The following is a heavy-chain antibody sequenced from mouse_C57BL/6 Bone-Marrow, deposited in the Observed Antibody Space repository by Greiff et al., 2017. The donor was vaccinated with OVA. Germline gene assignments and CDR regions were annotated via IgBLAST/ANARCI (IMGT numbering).Heavy chain of an antibody. V-gene: IGHV1-50*01. D-gene: IGHD3-2*02. CDR1: GYTFTSYW. J-gene: IGHJ2*01. CDR2: IDPSDSYT. Sequence: QVQLQQSGAELVKPGASVKLSCKASGYTFTSYWMQWVKQRPGQGLEWIGEIDPSDSYTNYNQKFKGKATLTVDTSSSTAYMQLSSLTSEDSAVYYCARGQLRLSYFDYWGQGTTLTVSS. CDR3: ARGQLRLSYFDY.